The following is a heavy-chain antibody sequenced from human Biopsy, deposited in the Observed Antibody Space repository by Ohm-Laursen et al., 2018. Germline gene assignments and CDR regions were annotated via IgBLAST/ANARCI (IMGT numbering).Heavy chain of an antibody. Sequence: DTLSLTCTVSGGSISSSTTYYWAWLRQPPGKGLEWIGSIYNTETTFYNPSLKSRVTISVDTSTNQFSLKVSSVTAADTALYFCARHPTGFWFDPWGHGTLVTVSS. CDR1: GGSISSSTTYY. J-gene: IGHJ5*02. CDR3: ARHPTGFWFDP. CDR2: IYNTETT. V-gene: IGHV4-39*01.